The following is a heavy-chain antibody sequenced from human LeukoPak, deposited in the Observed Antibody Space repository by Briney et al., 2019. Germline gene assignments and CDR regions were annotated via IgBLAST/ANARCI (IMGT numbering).Heavy chain of an antibody. Sequence: PGGSLRLSCAASGFSFSDYSMTWVRQAPGKGLEWVSYISRSFTPIYYAESVKGRFTISRDNAKNSLYLQMNSLRAEDTAVYYCARSGPSQWLVRFFDYWGQGTLVTVSS. V-gene: IGHV3-48*01. J-gene: IGHJ4*02. CDR1: GFSFSDYS. CDR3: ARSGPSQWLVRFFDY. CDR2: ISRSFTPI. D-gene: IGHD6-19*01.